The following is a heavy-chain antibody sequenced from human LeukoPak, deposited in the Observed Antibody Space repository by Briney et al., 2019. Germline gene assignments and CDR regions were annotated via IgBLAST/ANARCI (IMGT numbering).Heavy chain of an antibody. J-gene: IGHJ4*02. CDR3: ARGSRGYSYGFYY. D-gene: IGHD5-18*01. V-gene: IGHV4-34*01. CDR2: INHSGST. Sequence: SETLSLTCAVYGGSFSGYYWSWIRQPPGKGLEWIGEINHSGSTNYNPSLKSRVTISVDTSKSQFSLKLSSVTAADTAVYYCARGSRGYSYGFYYWGQGTLVTVSS. CDR1: GGSFSGYY.